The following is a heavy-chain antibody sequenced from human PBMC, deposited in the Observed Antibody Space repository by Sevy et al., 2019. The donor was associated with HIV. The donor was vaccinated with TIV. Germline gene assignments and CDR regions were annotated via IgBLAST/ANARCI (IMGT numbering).Heavy chain of an antibody. J-gene: IGHJ4*02. CDR1: GGSITSLY. CDR2: IYYNGHI. V-gene: IGHV4-59*08. D-gene: IGHD1-26*01. Sequence: SETLSLTCTVSGGSITSLYWNWIRQPPGKGLEWIANIYYNGHINYNPSLKSRVTFSLDTSQNQFFLRLSSVAAADTAMYYCAGENAWGRGYSWGQGTLVTVSS. CDR3: AGENAWGRGYS.